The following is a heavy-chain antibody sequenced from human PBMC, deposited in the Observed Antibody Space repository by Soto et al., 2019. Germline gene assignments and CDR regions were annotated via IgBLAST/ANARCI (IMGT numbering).Heavy chain of an antibody. Sequence: GGSLRLSCAASGFTFSSYAMHWVRQAPGKGLEWVAVISYDGSNKYYADSVKGRFTISRDNSKNTLYLQMNSLRAEDTAVYYCARDPGSYYDILTGDNVGWFDTWGQGTLVSVSS. J-gene: IGHJ5*02. D-gene: IGHD3-9*01. CDR3: ARDPGSYYDILTGDNVGWFDT. V-gene: IGHV3-30-3*01. CDR2: ISYDGSNK. CDR1: GFTFSSYA.